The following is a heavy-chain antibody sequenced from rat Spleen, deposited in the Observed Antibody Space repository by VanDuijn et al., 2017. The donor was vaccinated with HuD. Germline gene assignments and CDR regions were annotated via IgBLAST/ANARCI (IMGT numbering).Heavy chain of an antibody. CDR2: ISFDGGST. J-gene: IGHJ4*01. CDR1: RITFSDYY. CDR3: ARHGRGKTTYYYVMDA. V-gene: IGHV5-20*01. Sequence: EVQLVESGGGLVQPGRSLKLSCEASRITFSDYYMAWVRQAPTKGLEWVASISFDGGSTYYRDSVKGRFSISRDNAKSSLFLQMDSLRSEDTATYYCARHGRGKTTYYYVMDAWGQGASVTVSS. D-gene: IGHD4-5*01.